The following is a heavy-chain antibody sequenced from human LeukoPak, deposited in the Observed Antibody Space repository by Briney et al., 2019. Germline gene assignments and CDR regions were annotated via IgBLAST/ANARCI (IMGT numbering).Heavy chain of an antibody. CDR1: GYTFTSYG. CDR3: ARLYYDFWSGYLTYYYYMDV. CDR2: ISAYNGNT. V-gene: IGHV1-18*01. J-gene: IGHJ6*03. D-gene: IGHD3-3*01. Sequence: ASVKVSCKASGYTFTSYGISWVRQAPGQGLEWMGWISAYNGNTNYAQKLQGRVTMTTDTSTSTAYMELRSLRSDDTAVYYCARLYYDFWSGYLTYYYYMDVWGKGTTVTVSS.